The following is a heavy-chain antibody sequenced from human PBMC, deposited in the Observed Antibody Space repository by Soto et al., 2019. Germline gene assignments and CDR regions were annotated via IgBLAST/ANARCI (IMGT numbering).Heavy chain of an antibody. Sequence: QLQLQESGPGLVKPSETLSPTCNVSGGSIISSAYYWGWIRQPPGKGLGYIGGIFSSGITSYNPSLKSRVTLSAGTSKNQFSLRLSSVTAADTTVYYCARRIPGSSGYFDYWGQGTLVTVSS. CDR2: IFSSGIT. CDR1: GGSIISSAYY. D-gene: IGHD6-19*01. V-gene: IGHV4-39*01. J-gene: IGHJ4*02. CDR3: ARRIPGSSGYFDY.